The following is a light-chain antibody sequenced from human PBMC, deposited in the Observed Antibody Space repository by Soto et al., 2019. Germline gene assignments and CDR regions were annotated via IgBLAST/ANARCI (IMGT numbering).Light chain of an antibody. CDR2: GNN. V-gene: IGLV1-40*01. CDR1: SSNIGAGYD. Sequence: QSVLTQPPSVSGAPGQTVTIPCTGSSSNIGAGYDVHWYQQVPGTAPKLLISGNNNRPSGVPDRFSGSKSATSASLAIAGLQAEDEADYYCQSYDSGLSGVVFGGGTKVTVL. J-gene: IGLJ2*01. CDR3: QSYDSGLSGVV.